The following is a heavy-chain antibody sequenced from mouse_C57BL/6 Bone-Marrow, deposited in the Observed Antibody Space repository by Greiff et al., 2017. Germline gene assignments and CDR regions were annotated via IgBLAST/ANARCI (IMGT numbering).Heavy chain of an antibody. J-gene: IGHJ3*01. Sequence: QVQLQQSGPELARPWASVKISCQAFYTFSRRVHFAIRDTNYWMQWVKQRPGRGLEWIGAIYPGNGDTSYNQKFKGKATLTADKSTSTAYMQLSSQTSEDSAVYYCAWGLLRYPFAYWGQGTLVTVSA. D-gene: IGHD1-1*01. CDR1: YTFSRRVH. CDR3: SEDSAVYYCAWGLLRYPFAY. V-gene: IGHV1-87*01. CDR2: GRGLEWIG.